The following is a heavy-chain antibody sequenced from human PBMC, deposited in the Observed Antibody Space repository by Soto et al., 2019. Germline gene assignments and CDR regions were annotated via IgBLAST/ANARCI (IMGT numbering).Heavy chain of an antibody. J-gene: IGHJ5*02. CDR1: GGTFSSYA. CDR3: ASDRGPSSGYYPSWFDP. CDR2: IIPIFGTA. D-gene: IGHD3-22*01. Sequence: QVQLVQSGAEVKKPGSSVKVSCKASGGTFSSYAITWVRQAPGQGLEWMGGIIPIFGTANYAQKFQARVTITADETTSTAYMELSSMRYEDTAVYYCASDRGPSSGYYPSWFDPWGQGTLVTVSS. V-gene: IGHV1-69*12.